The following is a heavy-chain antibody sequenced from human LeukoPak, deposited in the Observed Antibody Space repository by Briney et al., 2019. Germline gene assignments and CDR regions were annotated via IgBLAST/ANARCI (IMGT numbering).Heavy chain of an antibody. CDR1: GFNFNNAW. J-gene: IGHJ4*02. Sequence: AGGSLRLSCAASGFNFNNAWMNWVRQAPGKGLEWVGRIESKSDGGTTDNAAPVKGRFTISKDDSKNTLYLQMNSLKTEDTGIYYCTTGTLTSDYWGQGTLVTVSS. V-gene: IGHV3-15*04. D-gene: IGHD4-17*01. CDR3: TTGTLTSDY. CDR2: IESKSDGGTT.